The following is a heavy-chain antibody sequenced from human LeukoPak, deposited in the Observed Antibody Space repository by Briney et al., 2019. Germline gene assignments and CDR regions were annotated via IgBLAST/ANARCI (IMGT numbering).Heavy chain of an antibody. V-gene: IGHV1-18*01. CDR2: INTYNGNT. D-gene: IGHD3-3*01. CDR3: ARDAIQGRLTSDY. J-gene: IGHJ4*02. Sequence: VASVKVSCKTSGYTFTTYAISWVRQAPGQGFEWMGWINTYNGNTNFAQKFQGRVTMTTDTSTSTAYLELRSLRSDDTAVYYCARDAIQGRLTSDYWGQGTLVTVSS. CDR1: GYTFTTYA.